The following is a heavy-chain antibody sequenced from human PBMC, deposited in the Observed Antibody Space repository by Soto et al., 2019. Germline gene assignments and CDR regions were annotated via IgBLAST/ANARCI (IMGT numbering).Heavy chain of an antibody. Sequence: GGSLRLSCTTSGFSFGDYAMTWVRQAPGKGLEWVGFIRNPGYGGTTEYATSVKGRFIISRDDSMSSAYLQLNNLRVDDSAVYYCVRGSFGYYGPWGQGTLVTVSS. D-gene: IGHD3-3*01. V-gene: IGHV3-49*04. J-gene: IGHJ5*02. CDR3: VRGSFGYYGP. CDR1: GFSFGDYA. CDR2: IRNPGYGGTT.